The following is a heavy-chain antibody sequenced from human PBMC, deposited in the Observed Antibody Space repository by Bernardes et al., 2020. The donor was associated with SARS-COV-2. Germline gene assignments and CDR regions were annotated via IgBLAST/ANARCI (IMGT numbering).Heavy chain of an antibody. CDR2: ISSRSSNI. J-gene: IGHJ6*02. V-gene: IGHV3-21*06. CDR3: ARHREDFGVVIHFYDMDV. D-gene: IGHD3-3*01. Sequence: GGSLRLSCAASGFTFTSYSMNWVRQAPGKGLEWVSSISSRSSNIYYADSVKVRVTITSDNAKTSLYLQMNNRRADDTAVYYCARHREDFGVVIHFYDMDVWGQGTAVTVAS. CDR1: GFTFTSYS.